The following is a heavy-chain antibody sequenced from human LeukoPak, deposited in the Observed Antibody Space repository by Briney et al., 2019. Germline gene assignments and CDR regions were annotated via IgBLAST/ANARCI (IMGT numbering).Heavy chain of an antibody. J-gene: IGHJ4*02. CDR3: ARGQDSRRFDY. V-gene: IGHV4-34*01. Sequence: PSETLSLTCAVYGGSFSGYYWSWIRQPPGKGLEWIGEINHSGSTNYNPSLKSRVTRAVDTSKNQFSLKLSSVTAADTAVYYCARGQDSRRFDYWGQGTLVTVSS. CDR1: GGSFSGYY. CDR2: INHSGST. D-gene: IGHD6-13*01.